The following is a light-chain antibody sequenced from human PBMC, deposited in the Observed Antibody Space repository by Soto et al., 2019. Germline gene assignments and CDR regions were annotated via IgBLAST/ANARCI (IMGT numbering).Light chain of an antibody. V-gene: IGKV3-20*01. CDR1: QSVDTTF. Sequence: EIVLTQSPGSLSLSPGQRATLSCRASQSVDTTFFAWYQKKPGQAPRLLIYGASKRATGIPDRFSGSGSGTDFNLIISRLEPEDFAVYYCQQSMSSVTFGQGTKVEIK. J-gene: IGKJ1*01. CDR2: GAS. CDR3: QQSMSSVT.